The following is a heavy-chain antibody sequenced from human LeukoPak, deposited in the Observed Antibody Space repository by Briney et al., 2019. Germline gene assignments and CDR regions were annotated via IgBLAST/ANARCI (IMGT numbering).Heavy chain of an antibody. J-gene: IGHJ4*02. CDR3: AREGLGTIDY. Sequence: PSDTLSLTCTVSGGSISSYYWSSIRQPPGKRTVWIWYIYDSGSTNYNPSLKSRVTISVDTSKNQFSLKLRSVTAADTAVYYCAREGLGTIDYWGQGTLVSVSS. CDR1: GGSISSYY. CDR2: IYDSGST. D-gene: IGHD3/OR15-3a*01. V-gene: IGHV4-59*01.